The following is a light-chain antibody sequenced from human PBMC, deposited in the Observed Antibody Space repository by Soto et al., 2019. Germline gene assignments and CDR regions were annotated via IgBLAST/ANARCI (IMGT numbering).Light chain of an antibody. CDR3: QQCNNWPPWT. J-gene: IGKJ1*01. CDR1: QSVSTN. V-gene: IGKV3-15*01. CDR2: AAS. Sequence: EIVMTQSPATLSVSPGERVTLSCRASQSVSTNLAWYQQKPGQAPRLLIYAASTRATGIPARFSGSGSGTEFTLTISSLQSEDFAIYYCQQCNNWPPWTFGQGTKVDIK.